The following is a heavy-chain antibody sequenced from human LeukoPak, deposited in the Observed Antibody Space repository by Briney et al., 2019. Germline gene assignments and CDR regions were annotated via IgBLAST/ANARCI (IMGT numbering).Heavy chain of an antibody. V-gene: IGHV3-43*02. Sequence: GGSLRLSCVVSGFTFDDYAMHWVRQGPGKGLEWVSLISGDGGRTYYADSVKGRFTISRDNSKNSLYLEMNSLRTEDTALYYCVKDILSGFYETFDYWGQGTLVTVSS. D-gene: IGHD6-19*01. CDR2: ISGDGGRT. CDR1: GFTFDDYA. CDR3: VKDILSGFYETFDY. J-gene: IGHJ4*02.